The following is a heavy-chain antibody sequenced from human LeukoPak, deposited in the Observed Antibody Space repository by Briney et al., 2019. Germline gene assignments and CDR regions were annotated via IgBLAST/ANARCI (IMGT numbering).Heavy chain of an antibody. V-gene: IGHV3-48*01. CDR2: ISSSSSTI. D-gene: IGHD3-16*01. J-gene: IGHJ4*02. Sequence: GGSLRLSCAASGFTFSSYSMNWVRRAAGKGLECVSYISSSSSTIYYADSVKGRFTISRDNAKNSLYLQMNSLRAEDTAVYYCARSMITFGGAPRRHFDYWGQGTLVTVSS. CDR3: ARSMITFGGAPRRHFDY. CDR1: GFTFSSYS.